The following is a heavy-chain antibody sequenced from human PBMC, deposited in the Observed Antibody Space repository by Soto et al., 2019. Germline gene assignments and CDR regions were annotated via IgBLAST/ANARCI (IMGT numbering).Heavy chain of an antibody. CDR2: INPNSGGT. CDR3: ARDRPGKIYAMDV. CDR1: GYSFTGYY. D-gene: IGHD6-6*01. V-gene: IGHV1-2*04. Sequence: QVQLVQSGAEVKKPGASVKVSCKASGYSFTGYYMHWMRQAPGQGLEWMGWINPNSGGTNYAQKFQGWVTMTRDTSISTAYMELSRLRSDDTAVYYCARDRPGKIYAMDVWGQGTTVTVSS. J-gene: IGHJ6*02.